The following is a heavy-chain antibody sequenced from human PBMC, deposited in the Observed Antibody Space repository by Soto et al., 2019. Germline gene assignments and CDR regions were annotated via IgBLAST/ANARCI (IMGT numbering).Heavy chain of an antibody. D-gene: IGHD1-1*01. Sequence: EVQLVQSGGGLVQPGGSLRLSCEASGFTFSTFWMHWVRQAPGKGLVWISRIKGDGSDTRSADSAEGRFTVSRDNVKTTLYLQLNSLRAEDTAMYFCVRDGDHWNFDGWGQGTLVTVTS. V-gene: IGHV3-74*01. CDR3: VRDGDHWNFDG. CDR1: GFTFSTFW. CDR2: IKGDGSDT. J-gene: IGHJ4*02.